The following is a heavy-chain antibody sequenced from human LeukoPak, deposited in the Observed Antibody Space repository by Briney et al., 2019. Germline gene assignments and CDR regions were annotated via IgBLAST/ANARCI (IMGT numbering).Heavy chain of an antibody. D-gene: IGHD3/OR15-3a*01. CDR3: ARERTGFYAEY. CDR2: ISYDGSNK. CDR1: GFTFSSYA. V-gene: IGHV3-30-3*01. J-gene: IGHJ4*02. Sequence: GGSLRLSCAASGFTFSSYAMHWVRQAPGKGLEWVAVISYDGSNKYYADSVKGRFTISRDSLKNTLYLQMNTLRPEDTAVYYCARERTGFYAEYWGQGTLVTVSS.